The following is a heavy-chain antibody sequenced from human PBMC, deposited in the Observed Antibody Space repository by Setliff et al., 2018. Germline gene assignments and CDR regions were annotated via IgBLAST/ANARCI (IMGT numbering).Heavy chain of an antibody. Sequence: GGSLRLSCAASGFTFSGSAVHWVRQASGKGLEWVGRIRRNADNRAPIYAASVKGRFTISRDDSKNTAYLQMNSLKIEDTAVYYCAVAGGNSDYFDYWGQGTLVTVSS. D-gene: IGHD2-21*02. J-gene: IGHJ4*02. CDR3: AVAGGNSDYFDY. CDR1: GFTFSGSA. CDR2: IRRNADNRAP. V-gene: IGHV3-73*01.